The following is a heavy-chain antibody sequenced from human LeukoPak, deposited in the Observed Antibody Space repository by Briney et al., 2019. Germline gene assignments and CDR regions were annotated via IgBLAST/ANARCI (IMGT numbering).Heavy chain of an antibody. Sequence: ASVKVSCKASGGTFSSYAISWVRQAPGQGLEWMGGIIPIFGTANYAQKFQGRVTITADESTSTAYMELSSLRSEDTAVYYCAGKKTELYFDYWGQGTLVTVSS. J-gene: IGHJ4*02. V-gene: IGHV1-69*13. D-gene: IGHD5-24*01. CDR2: IIPIFGTA. CDR1: GGTFSSYA. CDR3: AGKKTELYFDY.